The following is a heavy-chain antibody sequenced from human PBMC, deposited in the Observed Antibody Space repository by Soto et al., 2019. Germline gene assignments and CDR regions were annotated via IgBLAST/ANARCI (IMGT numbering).Heavy chain of an antibody. CDR1: GGSISSSSYY. D-gene: IGHD5-18*01. J-gene: IGHJ5*02. CDR2: IYHSGST. V-gene: IGHV4-39*07. CDR3: ARALYSYGPKFDP. Sequence: SETLSLTCTVSGGSISSSSYYWGWIRQPPGKGLEWIGYIYHSGSTYYNPSLKSRVTISVDTSKNQFSLKLSSVTAADTAVYYCARALYSYGPKFDPWGQGTLVTVSS.